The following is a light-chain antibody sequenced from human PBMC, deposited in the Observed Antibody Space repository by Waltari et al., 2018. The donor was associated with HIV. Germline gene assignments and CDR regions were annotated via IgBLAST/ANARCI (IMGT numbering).Light chain of an antibody. CDR1: NRNIGFFNL. Sequence: QSALTQPDSVSGSPGQSLTISCTGTNRNIGFFNLVSWYRQYPGKAPQLIIYGVTSRPSGISSPFSGSKSGNTASLTISGLQVDDEADYYCNSYASDDTVVFGGGTKLTVL. J-gene: IGLJ2*01. V-gene: IGLV2-14*01. CDR2: GVT. CDR3: NSYASDDTVV.